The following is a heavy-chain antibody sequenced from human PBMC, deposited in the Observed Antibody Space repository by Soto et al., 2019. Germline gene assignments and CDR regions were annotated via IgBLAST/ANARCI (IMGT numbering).Heavy chain of an antibody. D-gene: IGHD6-19*01. CDR2: ISAYNGNT. CDR3: SYGIAVPYFDY. V-gene: IGHV1-18*01. Sequence: ASVKVSCKASGYTFNRYGISWVRQAPGQGLEWMGWISAYNGNTNYAQKLQGRVTMTTDTSTSTAYMELRSLRSDDTAVYYCSYGIAVPYFDYWGQGTLVTVSS. J-gene: IGHJ4*02. CDR1: GYTFNRYG.